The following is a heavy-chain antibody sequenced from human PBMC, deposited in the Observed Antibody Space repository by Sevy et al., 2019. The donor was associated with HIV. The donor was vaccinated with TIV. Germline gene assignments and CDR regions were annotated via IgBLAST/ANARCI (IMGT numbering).Heavy chain of an antibody. CDR2: FEPEDGET. CDR3: ATTKDYYGSSGSPFDY. D-gene: IGHD3-10*01. V-gene: IGHV1-24*01. J-gene: IGHJ4*02. CDR1: GSTLTQLS. Sequence: ASVKVSCKVSGSTLTQLSIHWVRQAPGKGLEWMGSFEPEDGETVYAQRFQGRVTMTEDTSTATAYMSLSSLRSEDTAVYYCATTKDYYGSSGSPFDYWGQGTLVTVSS.